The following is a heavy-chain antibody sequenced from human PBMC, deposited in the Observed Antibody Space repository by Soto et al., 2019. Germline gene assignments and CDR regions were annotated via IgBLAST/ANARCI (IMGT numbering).Heavy chain of an antibody. CDR1: GYSFTSYW. Sequence: PGESLKISCKGSGYSFTSYWISWVLQMPGKGLEWMGRIDPSDSYTNYSPSFQGHVTISADKSISTAYLQWSSLKASDTAMYYCARHPIKYYDFWSGSANWFDPWGQGTLVTVSS. J-gene: IGHJ5*02. CDR3: ARHPIKYYDFWSGSANWFDP. V-gene: IGHV5-10-1*01. D-gene: IGHD3-3*01. CDR2: IDPSDSYT.